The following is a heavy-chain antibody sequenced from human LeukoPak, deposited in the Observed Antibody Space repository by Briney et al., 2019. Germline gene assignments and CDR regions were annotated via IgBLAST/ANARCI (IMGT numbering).Heavy chain of an antibody. CDR1: GFSVSNTY. CDR2: IHGNGSPT. V-gene: IGHV3-53*01. J-gene: IGHJ4*02. D-gene: IGHD6-13*01. Sequence: GGSLRLSCAASGFSVSNTYMSWVRQAPGKGLEWVSAIHGNGSPTYYADSVKGRFAISRDNSKNTLYLQMNSLRADDTAIYYCARDLPYSNSWGQGTLVTVSS. CDR3: ARDLPYSNS.